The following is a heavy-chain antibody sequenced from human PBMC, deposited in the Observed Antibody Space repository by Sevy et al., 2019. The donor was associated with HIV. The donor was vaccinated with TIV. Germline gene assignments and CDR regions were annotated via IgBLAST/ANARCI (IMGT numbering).Heavy chain of an antibody. CDR1: GFTFSIYA. CDR3: ARESGSDWYLDS. Sequence: GGSLRLSCAASGFTFSIYAMTWVRQAPGKGLEWVSTISVSGDSTYYADSVKGRFTISRDNSKNALFLQMNSLRVDDTALYYCARESGSDWYLDSWGQGTLVTVSS. J-gene: IGHJ4*02. V-gene: IGHV3-23*01. CDR2: ISVSGDST. D-gene: IGHD2-21*02.